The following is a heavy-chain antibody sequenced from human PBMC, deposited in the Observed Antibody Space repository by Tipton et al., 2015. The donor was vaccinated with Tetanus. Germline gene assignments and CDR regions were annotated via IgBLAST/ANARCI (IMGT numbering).Heavy chain of an antibody. D-gene: IGHD3-3*01. CDR2: IYYSGST. J-gene: IGHJ4*02. Sequence: TLSLTCTVSGGSISSYYWSWIRQPPGKGLEWIGYIYYSGSTNYNPSLKSRVTISVDTSKNQFSLKLSSVTAADTAVYYCARGGHGQYDFWSGHLGGYFDYWGQGTLVTVSS. CDR3: ARGGHGQYDFWSGHLGGYFDY. V-gene: IGHV4-59*01. CDR1: GGSISSYY.